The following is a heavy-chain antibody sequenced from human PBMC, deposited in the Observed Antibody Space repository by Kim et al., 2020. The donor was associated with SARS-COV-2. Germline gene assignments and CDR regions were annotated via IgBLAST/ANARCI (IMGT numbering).Heavy chain of an antibody. V-gene: IGHV1-18*01. CDR2: ILSYNGNT. CDR1: GYIFSTYA. D-gene: IGHD3-22*01. CDR3: GRAEYYYETSGYLNFDC. Sequence: ASVKVSCKASGYIFSTYAISWVRQAPGQGLQWMGWILSYNGNTNYAQKFQGRVTMTKDTSTSTAYMELRSLRSDDTAVYYCGRAEYYYETSGYLNFDCWGQGPLVTVSS. J-gene: IGHJ4*02.